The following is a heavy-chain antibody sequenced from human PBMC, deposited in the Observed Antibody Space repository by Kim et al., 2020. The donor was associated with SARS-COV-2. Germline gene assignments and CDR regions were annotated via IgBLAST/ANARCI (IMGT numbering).Heavy chain of an antibody. J-gene: IGHJ4*02. Sequence: SVKVSCKASGGTFSSYAISWVRQAPGQGLEWMGGIIPIFGTANYAQKFQGRVTITADESTSTAYMELSSLRSEDTAVYYCARGYCSSTSCYTIPDYWGQGTLVTVSS. V-gene: IGHV1-69*13. CDR1: GGTFSSYA. CDR2: IIPIFGTA. CDR3: ARGYCSSTSCYTIPDY. D-gene: IGHD2-2*02.